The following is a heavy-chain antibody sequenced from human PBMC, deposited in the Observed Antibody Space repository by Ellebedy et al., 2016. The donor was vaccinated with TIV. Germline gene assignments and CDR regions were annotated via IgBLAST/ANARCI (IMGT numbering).Heavy chain of an antibody. D-gene: IGHD4-17*01. Sequence: MPSETLSLTCTVSGGSISSYYWSRIRQPPGKGLEWIGYIHYSGSTNYNPSLKSRVTISVDTSKNQFSLRLSSVTAADTAVYYCARGGSSFGDYERWFDPWGQGSLVTVSS. CDR2: IHYSGST. CDR1: GGSISSYY. J-gene: IGHJ5*02. V-gene: IGHV4-59*01. CDR3: ARGGSSFGDYERWFDP.